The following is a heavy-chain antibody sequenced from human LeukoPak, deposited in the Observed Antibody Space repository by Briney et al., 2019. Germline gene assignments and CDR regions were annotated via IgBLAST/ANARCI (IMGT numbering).Heavy chain of an antibody. CDR2: IIPIFGTA. D-gene: IGHD6-13*01. J-gene: IGHJ3*02. V-gene: IGHV1-69*05. Sequence: ASVKVSCKASGGTFSSYAISWVRQAPGQGLEWMGRIIPIFGTANYAQKFQGRVTITTDESTSTAYMELSSLRSEDTAVYYCAIPIAAAHPDAFDIWGQGTTFTVSS. CDR3: AIPIAAAHPDAFDI. CDR1: GGTFSSYA.